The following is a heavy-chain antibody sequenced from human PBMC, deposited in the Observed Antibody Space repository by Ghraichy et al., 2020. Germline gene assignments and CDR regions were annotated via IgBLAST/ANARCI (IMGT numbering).Heavy chain of an antibody. V-gene: IGHV3-23*01. J-gene: IGHJ4*02. Sequence: GGSLRLSCAASGFTFSSYAMSWVRQAPGKGLEWVSAISGSGGSTYYADSVKGRFTISRDNSKNTLYLQMNSLRAEDTAVYYCAKSSREWLTHGTYFDYWGQGTLVTVSS. CDR3: AKSSREWLTHGTYFDY. D-gene: IGHD6-19*01. CDR2: ISGSGGST. CDR1: GFTFSSYA.